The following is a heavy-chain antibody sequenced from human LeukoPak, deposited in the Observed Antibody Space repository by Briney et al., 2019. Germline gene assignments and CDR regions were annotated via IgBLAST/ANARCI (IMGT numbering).Heavy chain of an antibody. V-gene: IGHV3-30*18. J-gene: IGHJ5*02. CDR2: ISYDGSNK. CDR3: AKVGAVAAKGWFDP. CDR1: GFTFSNSG. D-gene: IGHD6-19*01. Sequence: GGSLRLSCAASGFTFSNSGMHWVRQAPGKGLEWVAVISYDGSNKYYADSVKGRFTISRDNSKNTLYLQMNSLRAEDTAVYYCAKVGAVAAKGWFDPWGQGTLVTVSS.